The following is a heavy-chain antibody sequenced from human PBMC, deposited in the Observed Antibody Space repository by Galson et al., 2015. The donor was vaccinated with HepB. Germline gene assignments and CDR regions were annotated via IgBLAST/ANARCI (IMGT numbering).Heavy chain of an antibody. CDR1: GYSFTNYG. CDR2: ISPYNGNT. D-gene: IGHD6-13*01. CDR3: AREEGVAVGTDTLDF. V-gene: IGHV1-18*01. Sequence: SVKVSCKASGYSFTNYGITWVRQAPGQGLEWMGWISPYNGNTNYAQNLQDRVTMTADTSTTTAFMELRGLKSDDTAVYYCAREEGVAVGTDTLDFWGQGTLLTVSS. J-gene: IGHJ4*02.